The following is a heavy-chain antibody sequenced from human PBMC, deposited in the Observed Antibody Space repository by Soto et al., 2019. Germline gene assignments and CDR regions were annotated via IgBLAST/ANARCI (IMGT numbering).Heavy chain of an antibody. D-gene: IGHD3-22*01. J-gene: IGHJ5*01. Sequence: GASVKVSCKASGYTFTSYAMHWVRQAPGQRLEWMGWINAGNGNTKYSQKFQGRVTITRDTSASTAYMELSSLRSEDTAVYYCARDVRYYDSSGYYWFGYWGQGTLVTVSS. CDR2: INAGNGNT. V-gene: IGHV1-3*01. CDR1: GYTFTSYA. CDR3: ARDVRYYDSSGYYWFGY.